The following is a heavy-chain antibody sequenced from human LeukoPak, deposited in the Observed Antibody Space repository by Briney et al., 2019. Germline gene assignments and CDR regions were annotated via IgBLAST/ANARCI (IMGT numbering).Heavy chain of an antibody. D-gene: IGHD1-26*01. J-gene: IGHJ4*02. CDR3: ARDAPYSGSYLDY. V-gene: IGHV1-18*01. CDR2: ISGNNGNT. CDR1: GYTFTSYA. Sequence: ASVKVSCKASGYTFTSYAISWVRQAPGQGPEWMGWISGNNGNTNYPQRLQGRVTMTTDTSTSIAYMELRSLRSDDTAVYYCARDAPYSGSYLDYWGQGTLVTVSS.